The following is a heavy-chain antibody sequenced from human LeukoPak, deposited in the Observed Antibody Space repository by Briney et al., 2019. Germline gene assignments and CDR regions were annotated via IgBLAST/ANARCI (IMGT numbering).Heavy chain of an antibody. CDR2: ISGSGGST. V-gene: IGHV3-23*01. D-gene: IGHD4-17*01. Sequence: GGSLRLSCAPSGVTFSSYAISWGREAPGEGLEWGSGISGSGGSTYYADPVKGRFTISRDNSKNTLYLQMNSLRAEDTAVYYCAKPKDYGDYKDAFDIWGQGTMVTVSS. J-gene: IGHJ3*02. CDR3: AKPKDYGDYKDAFDI. CDR1: GVTFSSYA.